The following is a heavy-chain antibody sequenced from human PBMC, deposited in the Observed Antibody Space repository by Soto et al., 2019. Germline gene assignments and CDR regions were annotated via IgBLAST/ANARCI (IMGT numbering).Heavy chain of an antibody. CDR1: GYTFTSYD. V-gene: IGHV1-8*01. CDR3: ARVSSSGYPTPFYYYYYGMDV. Sequence: ASVKVSCKASGYTFTSYDINWVRQATGQGLEWMGWMNPNSGNTGYAQKFQGRVTMTRNTSISTAYMELSSLRSEDTAVYYCARVSSSGYPTPFYYYYYGMDVWGQGTTVTVSS. CDR2: MNPNSGNT. D-gene: IGHD3-22*01. J-gene: IGHJ6*02.